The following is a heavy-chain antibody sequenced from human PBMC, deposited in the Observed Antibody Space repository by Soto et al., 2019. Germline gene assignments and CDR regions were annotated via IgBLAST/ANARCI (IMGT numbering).Heavy chain of an antibody. D-gene: IGHD2-15*01. V-gene: IGHV1-2*02. CDR3: ARVTREWGCSGGSCYSAIPRY. Sequence: ASVKVSCKASGYTFTGYYMHWVRQAPGQGLEWMRWINPNSGGTNYAQKFQGRVTMTRDTSISTAYMELSRLRSDDTAVYYCARVTREWGCSGGSCYSAIPRYWGQGTLVTVSS. CDR1: GYTFTGYY. CDR2: INPNSGGT. J-gene: IGHJ4*02.